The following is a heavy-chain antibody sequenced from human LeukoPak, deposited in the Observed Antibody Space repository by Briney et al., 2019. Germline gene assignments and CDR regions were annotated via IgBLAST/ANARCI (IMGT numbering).Heavy chain of an antibody. CDR3: ARVQGGLNYYSMDV. J-gene: IGHJ6*03. CDR2: IYYSGST. CDR1: GGSVSSYY. D-gene: IGHD3-16*01. V-gene: IGHV4-59*02. Sequence: SETLSLTCTVSGGSVSSYYWNWIRQPPGKGLEWIGYIYYSGSTNYNPSLKSRVTISVDTSKNHFSLKLSSVTAADTAVYYCARVQGGLNYYSMDVWGKGTTVTVSS.